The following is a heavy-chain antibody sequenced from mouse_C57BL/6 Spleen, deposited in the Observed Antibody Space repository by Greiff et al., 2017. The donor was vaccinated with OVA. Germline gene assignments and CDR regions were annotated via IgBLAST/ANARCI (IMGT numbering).Heavy chain of an antibody. J-gene: IGHJ2*01. CDR1: GYTFTSYG. D-gene: IGHD1-1*01. CDR3: ASGIYYYGSSTGFDY. Sequence: QVQLQQSGAELARPGASVKLSCKASGYTFTSYGISWVKQRTGQGLEWIGEIYPRSGNTYYNEKFKGKATLTADKSSSTAYMELRSLTSEDSAVYFCASGIYYYGSSTGFDYWGQGTTLTVSS. V-gene: IGHV1-81*01. CDR2: IYPRSGNT.